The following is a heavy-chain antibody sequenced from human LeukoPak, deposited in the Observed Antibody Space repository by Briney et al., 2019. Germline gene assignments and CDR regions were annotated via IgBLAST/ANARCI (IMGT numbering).Heavy chain of an antibody. D-gene: IGHD3-10*01. CDR3: AKGSGSYVGVLHEAYY. V-gene: IGHV3-30-3*01. J-gene: IGHJ4*02. Sequence: GRSLRLSCAASGFTFSSYAMHWVRQAPGKGLEWVAVISYDGSNKYYADSVKGRFTISRDNSKNTLYLQMNSLRAEDTAVYYCAKGSGSYVGVLHEAYYWGQGTLVTVSS. CDR1: GFTFSSYA. CDR2: ISYDGSNK.